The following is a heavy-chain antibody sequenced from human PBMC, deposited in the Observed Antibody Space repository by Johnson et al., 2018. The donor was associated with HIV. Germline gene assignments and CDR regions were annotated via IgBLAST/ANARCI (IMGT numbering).Heavy chain of an antibody. CDR3: ARDLPAIAARPGGAFDI. J-gene: IGHJ3*02. D-gene: IGHD6-6*01. V-gene: IGHV3-64*04. CDR1: RFTFSSYA. Sequence: QVQLVESGGGVVQPGRSLRLSCVASRFTFSSYALHWVRQAPGKGLEWVSAISGSGGSTYYADSVKGRFTLSRDNSKNTLYLQRNSLRAEDTAVYYCARDLPAIAARPGGAFDIWGQGTMVTVSS. CDR2: ISGSGGST.